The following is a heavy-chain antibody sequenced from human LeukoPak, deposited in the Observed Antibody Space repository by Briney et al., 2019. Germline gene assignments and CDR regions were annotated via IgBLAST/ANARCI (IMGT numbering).Heavy chain of an antibody. CDR1: GFTFSSYA. Sequence: GRSLRLSCAASGFTFSSYAMHWVRQAPGKGLEWVAVISYDGSNKYYADSVKGRFTISRDNSKNTLYLQMNSLRAEDTAVYYCARGGGLERRLFNFDYWGQGTLVTVSS. V-gene: IGHV3-30*04. CDR2: ISYDGSNK. J-gene: IGHJ4*02. CDR3: ARGGGLERRLFNFDY. D-gene: IGHD1-1*01.